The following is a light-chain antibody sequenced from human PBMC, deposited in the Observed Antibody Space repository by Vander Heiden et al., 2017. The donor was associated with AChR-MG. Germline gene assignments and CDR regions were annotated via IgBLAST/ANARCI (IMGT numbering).Light chain of an antibody. J-gene: IGKJ1*01. V-gene: IGKV3-20*01. CDR3: QQYGHSPTWT. CDR1: QSVSSRY. CDR2: DAS. Sequence: EVVLTYYPGTLSLSPGERATLSCRTSQSVSSRYFAWYQHKRGQAPRLLIYDASRRASGIPDRFSGSGSGTDFTLTISRLEPEDFAVYYCQQYGHSPTWTFGQGTRVEIK.